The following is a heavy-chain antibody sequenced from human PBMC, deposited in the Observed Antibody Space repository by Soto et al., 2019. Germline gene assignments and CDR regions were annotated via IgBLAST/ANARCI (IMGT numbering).Heavy chain of an antibody. CDR1: FTLDGYS. J-gene: IGHJ6*02. V-gene: IGHV3-9*01. CDR3: AKDSTYDFWSGYYRYGMDV. CDR2: ISWNSGSI. D-gene: IGHD3-3*01. Sequence: FTLDGYSLHPVRTGPRKGLGWCSGISWNSGSIGYADSVKGRFTISRDNAKNSLYLQMNSLRAEDTALYYCAKDSTYDFWSGYYRYGMDVWGQGTTVGVS.